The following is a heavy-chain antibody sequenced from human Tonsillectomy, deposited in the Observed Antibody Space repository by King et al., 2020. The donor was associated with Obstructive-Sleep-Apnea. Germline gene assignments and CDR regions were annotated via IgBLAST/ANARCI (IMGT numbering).Heavy chain of an antibody. CDR3: ARGGGYSYGNLTY. CDR2: INSDVSMT. Sequence: VQLVESGGGLVQPGGSLRLSCAASGFIFSSYWMHWVRQAPGKGLVWGSHINSDVSMTNYADSVKGRFTISRDNAKNTLYLQMNSLRAEDTAVYYCARGGGYSYGNLTYWGQGTLVTVSS. V-gene: IGHV3-74*01. J-gene: IGHJ4*02. D-gene: IGHD5-18*01. CDR1: GFIFSSYW.